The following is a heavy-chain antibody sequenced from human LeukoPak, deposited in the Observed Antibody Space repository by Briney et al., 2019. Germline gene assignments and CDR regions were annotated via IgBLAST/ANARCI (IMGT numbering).Heavy chain of an antibody. D-gene: IGHD4/OR15-4a*01. CDR1: GFTFSSYG. CDR3: AKDHVLWWLPSDYYGMDV. CDR2: ISYDGSNK. V-gene: IGHV3-30*18. J-gene: IGHJ6*02. Sequence: PGGSLRLSCAASGFTFSSYGMHWVRQAPGKGLEWVAVISYDGSNKYYADSVKGRFTISRDNSKNTLYLQMNSLRAEDTAVYYCAKDHVLWWLPSDYYGMDVWGQGTTVTVSS.